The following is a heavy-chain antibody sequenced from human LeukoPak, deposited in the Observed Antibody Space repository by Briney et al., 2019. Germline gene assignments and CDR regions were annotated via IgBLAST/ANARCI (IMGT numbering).Heavy chain of an antibody. CDR3: AAGTAADY. Sequence: GGSLRLSCVVSGIPFSDYYMNWIRQTPGKGLEWISYISASSSYTDYADSVKGRFTISRDNAQDALFLQMNRLRVEDTAVYYCAAGTAADYWGQGTLVTVSS. J-gene: IGHJ4*02. D-gene: IGHD6-13*01. V-gene: IGHV3-11*03. CDR1: GIPFSDYY. CDR2: ISASSSYT.